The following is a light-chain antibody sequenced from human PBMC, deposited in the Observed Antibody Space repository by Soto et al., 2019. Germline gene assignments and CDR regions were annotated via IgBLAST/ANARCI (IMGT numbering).Light chain of an antibody. V-gene: IGKV3-15*01. J-gene: IGKJ4*01. Sequence: ENMMTQSPATLSVSPGGRATLSCRASQSISDTLAWYQQKPGQAPRLLIYSASRGATGFPARFSGSGSGTEFTLTISSLQSEDFAVYSCQQYNNWPLTFGGGTKVDI. CDR3: QQYNNWPLT. CDR1: QSISDT. CDR2: SAS.